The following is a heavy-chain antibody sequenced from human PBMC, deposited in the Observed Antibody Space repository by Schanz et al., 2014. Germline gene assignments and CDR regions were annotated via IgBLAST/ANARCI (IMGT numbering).Heavy chain of an antibody. CDR1: GFVFSSYS. CDR2: ISSRSSHI. Sequence: EVQLVESGGGLIQPGGSLRLSCAASGFVFSSYSMNWVRQAPGKGLEWVSSISSRSSHIYYADSVKGRFTVSRDNAKNSVYLQMNGLRVEDTAVYYCVRDSFFAFDYWGQGTLVTVSS. D-gene: IGHD3-3*01. V-gene: IGHV3-21*01. J-gene: IGHJ4*02. CDR3: VRDSFFAFDY.